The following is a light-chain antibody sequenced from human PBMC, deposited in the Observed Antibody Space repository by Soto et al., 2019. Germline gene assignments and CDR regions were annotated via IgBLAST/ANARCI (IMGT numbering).Light chain of an antibody. Sequence: QSALTQPRSVSGPPGQSVTISCTGTSSDVGGYNYVSWYQQHPGKAPKLMIYDVSKRPSGVPDRFSGSKSGNTASLTISGLQAEDEADYYCCSYARSYTYVSGTGTKVTV. CDR3: CSYARSYTYV. CDR1: SSDVGGYNY. J-gene: IGLJ1*01. V-gene: IGLV2-11*01. CDR2: DVS.